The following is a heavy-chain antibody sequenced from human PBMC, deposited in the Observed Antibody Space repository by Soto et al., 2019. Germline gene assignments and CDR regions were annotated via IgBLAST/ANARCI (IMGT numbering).Heavy chain of an antibody. J-gene: IGHJ6*03. CDR1: GFTFSSYW. CDR3: ARDPGLWFGESPSSYYYIYMDV. V-gene: IGHV3-74*01. D-gene: IGHD3-10*01. CDR2: INNDGTTT. Sequence: GGSLRLSCAASGFTFSSYWMHWVRQAPGKGLVWVSRINNDGTTTNYADSVKGRFTISRDNAKNTVFLKMNSLRAEDTAMYYCARDPGLWFGESPSSYYYIYMDVWGKGTTVTVSS.